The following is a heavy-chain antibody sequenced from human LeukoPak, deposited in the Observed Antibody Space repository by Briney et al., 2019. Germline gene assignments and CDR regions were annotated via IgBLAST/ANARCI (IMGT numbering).Heavy chain of an antibody. CDR2: INAGDANI. D-gene: IGHD1-26*01. CDR3: ARSTPGSYTDY. V-gene: IGHV1-3*03. Sequence: ASVKASCKASGYTFTSYAIHWVRQAPGQTLEWMGWINAGDANIKYSREFQGRVTITRDTSASTAYMELNSLRSEDMAVYYCARSTPGSYTDYWGQGTLVTVSS. J-gene: IGHJ4*02. CDR1: GYTFTSYA.